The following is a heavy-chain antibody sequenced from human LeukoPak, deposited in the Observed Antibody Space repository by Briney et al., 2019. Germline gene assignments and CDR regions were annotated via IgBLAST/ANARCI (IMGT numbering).Heavy chain of an antibody. Sequence: SETLSLTCTVSGGSISSYYWSWIRQPAGKGLEWIGRIYTSGSTNYNPSLKSRVTISVDKSKNQFSLKLSSVTAADTAVYYCARDRWDMAAASTGEDDYYYYYMDFCGKGTTVTVSS. CDR2: IYTSGST. CDR1: GGSISSYY. J-gene: IGHJ6*03. D-gene: IGHD6-13*01. CDR3: ARDRWDMAAASTGEDDYYYYYMDF. V-gene: IGHV4-4*07.